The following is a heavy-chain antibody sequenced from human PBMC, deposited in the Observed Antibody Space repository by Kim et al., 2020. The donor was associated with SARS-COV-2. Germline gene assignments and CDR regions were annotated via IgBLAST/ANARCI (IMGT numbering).Heavy chain of an antibody. CDR2: IDPSDSYT. V-gene: IGHV5-10-1*01. CDR3: AIVRWFGELLYGNSVHGMDV. CDR1: GYSFTSYW. Sequence: GESLKISCKGSGYSFTSYWISWVRQMPGKGLEWMGRIDPSDSYTNYSPSFQGHVTISADKSISTAYLQWSSLKASDTAMYYCAIVRWFGELLYGNSVHGMDVWGQGTTVTVSS. D-gene: IGHD3-10*01. J-gene: IGHJ6*02.